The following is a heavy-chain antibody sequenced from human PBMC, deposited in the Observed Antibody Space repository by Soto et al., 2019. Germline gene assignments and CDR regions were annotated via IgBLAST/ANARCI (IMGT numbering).Heavy chain of an antibody. V-gene: IGHV1-69*13. CDR2: IIPIFGTA. CDR1: GGTFSSYA. J-gene: IGHJ3*02. D-gene: IGHD3-16*01. Sequence: SVKVSCKASGGTFSSYAISWVRQAPGQGLEWMGGIIPIFGTASYAQKFRGRVTITADESTSTAYMELSSLRSEDTAVYYCARDLGRDGYTYTRDDAFDIWGQGTMVTVSS. CDR3: ARDLGRDGYTYTRDDAFDI.